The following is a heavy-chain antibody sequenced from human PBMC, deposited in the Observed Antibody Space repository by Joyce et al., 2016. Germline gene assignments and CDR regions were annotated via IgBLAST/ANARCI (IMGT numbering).Heavy chain of an antibody. V-gene: IGHV1-24*01. J-gene: IGHJ4*02. CDR3: AGGIGSTFDY. CDR2: FEPEDGET. D-gene: IGHD3-16*01. Sequence: VQLVQSGAEVKKPGASVRVSCKVSGDTLTELSMHWVRQAPGKGLEWMGGFEPEDGETIYAQKFQGRVTMTEDTSTDIAYMELSSLRSDDTAVYYCAGGIGSTFDYWGQGTLVTVSS. CDR1: GDTLTELS.